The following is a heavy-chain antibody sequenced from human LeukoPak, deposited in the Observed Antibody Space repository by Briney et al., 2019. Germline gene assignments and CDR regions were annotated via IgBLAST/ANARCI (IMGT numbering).Heavy chain of an antibody. CDR2: ISGSGGST. J-gene: IGHJ4*02. D-gene: IGHD6-13*01. CDR3: AKALWYSSSWLFFSLDC. Sequence: GGSLRLSCAASGFTFSSYAMSWVRQAPGKGLEWVSAISGSGGSTYYADSVKGRFTISRDNSKNTLYLQMNSLRAEDTAVYYCAKALWYSSSWLFFSLDCWGQGTLVTVSS. CDR1: GFTFSSYA. V-gene: IGHV3-23*01.